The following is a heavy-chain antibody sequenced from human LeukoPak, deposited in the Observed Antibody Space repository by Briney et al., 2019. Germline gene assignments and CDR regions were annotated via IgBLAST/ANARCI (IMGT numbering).Heavy chain of an antibody. CDR3: ASLKTYYDILTGQGWFDP. CDR2: IKQDGSEK. V-gene: IGHV3-7*03. CDR1: GFTFSSYW. J-gene: IGHJ5*02. Sequence: PGGSLRLSCAASGFTFSSYWMSWVRQAPGKGLEWVANIKQDGSEKYYVDSVKGRFTISRDNAKNSLYLQMNSLRAEDTAVYYCASLKTYYDILTGQGWFDPWAREPWSPSPQ. D-gene: IGHD3-9*01.